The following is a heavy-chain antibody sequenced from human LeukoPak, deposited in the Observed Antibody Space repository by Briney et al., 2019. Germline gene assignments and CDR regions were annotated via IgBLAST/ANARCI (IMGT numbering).Heavy chain of an antibody. CDR2: MNPNSDNT. V-gene: IGHV1-8*03. CDR3: ARAGVAACPYPQHYYYYYYMDV. J-gene: IGHJ6*03. D-gene: IGHD6-25*01. Sequence: ASVKVSCKASGYTFSTYDINWLRQASGQGLEWMGWMNPNSDNTGYVEKFQDRVTFTMNTSISTAYMELGSLRSEDTAVYYCARAGVAACPYPQHYYYYYYMDVWGQGTTVTVSS. CDR1: GYTFSTYD.